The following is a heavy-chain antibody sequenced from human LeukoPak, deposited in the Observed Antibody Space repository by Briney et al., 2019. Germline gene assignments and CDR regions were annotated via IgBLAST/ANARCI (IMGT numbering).Heavy chain of an antibody. D-gene: IGHD3-10*01. J-gene: IGHJ4*02. CDR3: ARCVDYYGSGSYSNFDY. V-gene: IGHV4-31*03. CDR1: GGSISSGGYY. CDR2: IYYSGST. Sequence: PSETLSLTCTVSGGSISSGGYYWSWIRQHPGKGLEWIGYIYYSGSTYYNPSLKSRVTISVDTSKNQFSLKLSSVTAADTAVYYCARCVDYYGSGSYSNFDYWGQGTLVTVSS.